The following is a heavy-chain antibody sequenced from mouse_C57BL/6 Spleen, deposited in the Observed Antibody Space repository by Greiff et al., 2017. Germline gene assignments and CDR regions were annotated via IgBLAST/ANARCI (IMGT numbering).Heavy chain of an antibody. CDR2: IDPETGGT. Sequence: QVQLQQSGAELVRPGASVTLSCKASGYSFPDYEMHWVKQTPVHGLEWIGAIDPETGGTAYTQKFKGKAILTAAKSSSTAYMELRSLTSEDSAVYYCTRGDGWYFDVWGTGTTVTVSS. D-gene: IGHD3-3*01. J-gene: IGHJ1*03. CDR3: TRGDGWYFDV. V-gene: IGHV1-15*01. CDR1: GYSFPDYE.